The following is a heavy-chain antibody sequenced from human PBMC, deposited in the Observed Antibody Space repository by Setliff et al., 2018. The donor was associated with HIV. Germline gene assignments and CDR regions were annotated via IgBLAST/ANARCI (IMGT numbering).Heavy chain of an antibody. V-gene: IGHV4-31*03. CDR3: ARGGYNGYESPFDD. J-gene: IGHJ4*02. CDR1: GDSINSGGYY. CDR2: IYYSGNT. Sequence: NPSETLSLTCIVSGDSINSGGYYWSWIRQRPGKALEWIGHIYYSGNTHYSPSLKSRLTMSLDRSQNHFFLRLRSVTAADTAVYYCARGGYNGYESPFDDWGLGTLVTVSS. D-gene: IGHD5-12*01.